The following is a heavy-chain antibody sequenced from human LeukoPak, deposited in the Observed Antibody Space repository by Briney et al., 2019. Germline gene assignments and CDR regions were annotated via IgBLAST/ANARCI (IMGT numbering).Heavy chain of an antibody. CDR3: ARERYSSGWYVDY. CDR2: IYYSGST. D-gene: IGHD6-13*01. V-gene: IGHV4-59*02. J-gene: IGHJ4*02. Sequence: SETLSLTCTVSGGSVSGYYWNWVRQSPGKGLEWIGYIYYSGSTNYNPSLESRVTISLDTANNQFSLKLSSVTAADTAVYYCARERYSSGWYVDYWGQGTLVTVSS. CDR1: GGSVSGYY.